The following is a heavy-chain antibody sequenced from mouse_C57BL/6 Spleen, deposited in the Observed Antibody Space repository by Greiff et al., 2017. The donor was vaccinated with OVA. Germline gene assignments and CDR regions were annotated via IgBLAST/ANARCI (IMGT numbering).Heavy chain of an antibody. CDR2: ISDGGSYT. D-gene: IGHD1-1*01. V-gene: IGHV5-4*01. CDR1: GFTFSSYA. CDR3: ARDPTVVGSYWYFDV. J-gene: IGHJ1*03. Sequence: EVKLVESGGGLVKPGGSLKLSCAASGFTFSSYAMSWVRQTPEKRLEWVATISDGGSYTYYPDNVKGRFTLSRDNAKNNLYLQMSHLKSEETAMYYCARDPTVVGSYWYFDVWGTGTTVTVSS.